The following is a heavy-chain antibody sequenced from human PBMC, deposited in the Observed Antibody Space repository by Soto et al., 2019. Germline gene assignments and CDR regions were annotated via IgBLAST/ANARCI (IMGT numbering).Heavy chain of an antibody. CDR1: GFTFSTYV. Sequence: EVQLVNSGGGLVQPGGSLRLSCVASGFTFSTYVMHWVRQAPGKGLEYVSVISSNGGSTFYADSVKGRFTISRDNSKNTLSLAMGSLRADDTAVYYCARGGYCSGGSGYSNLRPWYCDLWGRGALVTVSS. J-gene: IGHJ2*01. CDR3: ARGGYCSGGSGYSNLRPWYCDL. V-gene: IGHV3-64*07. CDR2: ISSNGGST. D-gene: IGHD2-15*01.